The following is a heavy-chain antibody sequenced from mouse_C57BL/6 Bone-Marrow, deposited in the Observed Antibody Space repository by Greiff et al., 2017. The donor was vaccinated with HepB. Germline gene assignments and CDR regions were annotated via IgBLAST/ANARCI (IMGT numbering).Heavy chain of an antibody. CDR1: GYAFSSSW. J-gene: IGHJ2*01. D-gene: IGHD2-3*01. CDR2: IYPGDGDT. CDR3: ATIDGYSKEFDY. Sequence: VQLQQSGPELVKPGASVKISCKASGYAFSSSWMNWVKQRPGKGLEWIGRIYPGDGDTNYTGKFKGKATLTADKSSSTAYMQLSSLTSEDSAVYYYATIDGYSKEFDYWGQGTTLTVSS. V-gene: IGHV1-82*01.